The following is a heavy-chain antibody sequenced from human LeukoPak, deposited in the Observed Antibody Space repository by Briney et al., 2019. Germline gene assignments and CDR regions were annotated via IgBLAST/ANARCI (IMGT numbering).Heavy chain of an antibody. Sequence: GGSLRLSCAASGFTFSSYEMNWVRQAPGKGLEWVSYISSSGSTIYYADSVKGRFTISRDNAKNSLYLQMNSLRAEDTAVYYCARPPGVVAAYDYWGQGTLVTVSS. CDR1: GFTFSSYE. D-gene: IGHD2-15*01. V-gene: IGHV3-48*03. J-gene: IGHJ4*02. CDR3: ARPPGVVAAYDY. CDR2: ISSSGSTI.